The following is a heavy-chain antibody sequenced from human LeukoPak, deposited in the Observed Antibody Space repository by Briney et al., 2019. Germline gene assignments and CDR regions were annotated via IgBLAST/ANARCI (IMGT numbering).Heavy chain of an antibody. J-gene: IGHJ5*02. CDR1: GGSFSGYY. D-gene: IGHD3-10*01. V-gene: IGHV4-34*01. Sequence: SETLSLTCAVYGGSFSGYYWSWIRQPPGKGLEWIGEINHSGSTNYNPSLKSRVTISVDTSKNQFSLQLNSVTPEDTAVYYCARSTRKFGSVRGVICPWGQGTLVTVSS. CDR2: INHSGST. CDR3: ARSTRKFGSVRGVICP.